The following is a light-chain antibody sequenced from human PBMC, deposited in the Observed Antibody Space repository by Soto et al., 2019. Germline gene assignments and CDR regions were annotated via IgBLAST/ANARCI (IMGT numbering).Light chain of an antibody. Sequence: AIQMTQSPSSLSASVGDRVTITCRASQGIRNDLGWYQQKPGKAPKLLIYAASSLHSGVPSKFSGSGSGTDFTLTISSLQPEDFATYYCLQDYNYPWTFGQGTKVEIK. CDR1: QGIRND. CDR2: AAS. V-gene: IGKV1-6*01. J-gene: IGKJ1*01. CDR3: LQDYNYPWT.